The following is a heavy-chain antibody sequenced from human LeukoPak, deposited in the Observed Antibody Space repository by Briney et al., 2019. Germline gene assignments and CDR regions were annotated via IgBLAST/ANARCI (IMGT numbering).Heavy chain of an antibody. CDR3: ARPVTYYYDSSGYLGFDY. J-gene: IGHJ4*02. V-gene: IGHV3-7*01. D-gene: IGHD3-22*01. CDR2: IKEDGSKK. Sequence: GGSLRLSCVVSGFTFSRYWMSWVRQAPGKGLEWVANIKEDGSKKDYVDSVKGRFTISRDNAKNSLYLQMNSLRAEDTAVYYCARPVTYYYDSSGYLGFDYWGQGTLVTVSS. CDR1: GFTFSRYW.